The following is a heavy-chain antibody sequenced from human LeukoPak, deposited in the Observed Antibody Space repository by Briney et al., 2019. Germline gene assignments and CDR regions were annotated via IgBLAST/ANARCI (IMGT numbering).Heavy chain of an antibody. CDR1: GGSIRSGSYY. V-gene: IGHV4-61*02. CDR3: ARGSYYDFWSGVRGTHPGPRHLNWFDP. J-gene: IGHJ5*02. Sequence: PSETLSLTCTVSGGSIRSGSYYWSWIRQPAGKGLEWIGRIHSSGSTDYNPSLKSRVTISVDTSKNQFSLKLSSVTAADTAVYYCARGSYYDFWSGVRGTHPGPRHLNWFDPWGQGTLVTVSS. CDR2: IHSSGST. D-gene: IGHD3-3*01.